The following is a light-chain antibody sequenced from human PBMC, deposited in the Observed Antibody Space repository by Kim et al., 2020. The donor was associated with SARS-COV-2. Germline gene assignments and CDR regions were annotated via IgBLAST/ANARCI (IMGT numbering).Light chain of an antibody. CDR1: SLRSYY. V-gene: IGLV3-19*01. Sequence: LGQKVRITCQGDSLRSYYASWYQQKPGQAPVLVIYGKNNRPSGIPDRFSGSSSGNTASLTITGAQAEDEADYYCNSRDSSGNHEVVFGGGTQLTVL. CDR2: GKN. J-gene: IGLJ2*01. CDR3: NSRDSSGNHEVV.